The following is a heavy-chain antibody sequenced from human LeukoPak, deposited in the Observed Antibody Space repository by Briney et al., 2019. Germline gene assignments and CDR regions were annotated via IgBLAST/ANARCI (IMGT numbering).Heavy chain of an antibody. CDR2: IYYSGST. Sequence: KPSQTLSLTCTVSGGSISSGGYYWSWIRQHAGKGLEWIGYIYYSGSTYYNPSLKSRVTISVDTSKNQFSLKLSSVTAADTAVYYCARGYCSSTSCYTGYGIDVWGQGTTVTVSS. CDR1: GGSISSGGYY. CDR3: ARGYCSSTSCYTGYGIDV. J-gene: IGHJ6*02. V-gene: IGHV4-31*03. D-gene: IGHD2-2*02.